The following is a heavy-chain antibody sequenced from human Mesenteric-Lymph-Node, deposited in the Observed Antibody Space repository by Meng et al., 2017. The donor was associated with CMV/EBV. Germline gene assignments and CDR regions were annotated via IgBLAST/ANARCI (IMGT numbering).Heavy chain of an antibody. V-gene: IGHV4-34*01. CDR3: ARHQRWLKSEGGFNY. D-gene: IGHD4-23*01. CDR1: GGSFSGYY. Sequence: QVQLQQWGAGLLKPSETLSLTCAVYGGSFSGYYWSGIRQPPGKGLEWIGEINHSGSTNYNPSLKSRVTISVDTSKNQFSLKLSSVTAADTAVYYCARHQRWLKSEGGFNYWGQGTLVTVSS. CDR2: INHSGST. J-gene: IGHJ4*02.